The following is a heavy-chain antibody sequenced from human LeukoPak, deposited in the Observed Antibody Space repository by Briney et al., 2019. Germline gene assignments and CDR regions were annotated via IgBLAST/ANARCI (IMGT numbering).Heavy chain of an antibody. J-gene: IGHJ3*02. CDR1: GFTFSSYE. Sequence: PGGSLRLSCAASGFTFSSYEMNWVRQAPGKGLEWVSYISSSGSTIYYADSVKGRFTISRDNAKNSLYLQMNSLRAEDTAVYYCASSAPADAFDIWGQGTMVTVSS. CDR3: ASSAPADAFDI. CDR2: ISSSGSTI. D-gene: IGHD1-26*01. V-gene: IGHV3-48*03.